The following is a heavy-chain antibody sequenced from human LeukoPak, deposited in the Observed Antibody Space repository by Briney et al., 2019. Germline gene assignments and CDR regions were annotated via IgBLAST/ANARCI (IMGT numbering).Heavy chain of an antibody. Sequence: PGGSLRLSCAASGFTFSSYGMHWVRQAPGKGLEWVAFIRYDGSNKYYADSVKGRFTISRDNAKNSLYLQMNSLRAEDTAVYYCARDSITMMGFGWFDPWGQGTLVTVSS. CDR3: ARDSITMMGFGWFDP. D-gene: IGHD3-22*01. V-gene: IGHV3-30*02. J-gene: IGHJ5*02. CDR2: IRYDGSNK. CDR1: GFTFSSYG.